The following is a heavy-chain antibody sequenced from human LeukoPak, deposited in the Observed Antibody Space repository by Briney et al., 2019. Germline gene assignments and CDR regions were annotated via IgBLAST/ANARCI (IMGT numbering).Heavy chain of an antibody. J-gene: IGHJ3*02. CDR1: GGSISSSSYY. CDR2: IYYSGST. D-gene: IGHD3-10*01. V-gene: IGHV4-39*07. CDR3: ASILWAGAEGAFDI. Sequence: SETLSLTCTVSGGSISSSSYYWGWIRQPPGKGLEWIGSIYYSGSTYYNPSLKSRVTISVDTSKNQFSLKLSSVTAADTAVYYCASILWAGAEGAFDIWGQGTMVTVSS.